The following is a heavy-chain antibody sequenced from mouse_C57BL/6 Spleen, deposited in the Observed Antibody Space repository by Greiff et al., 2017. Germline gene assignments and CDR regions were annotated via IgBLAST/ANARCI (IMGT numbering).Heavy chain of an antibody. CDR1: GFTFSSYA. Sequence: EVQLVESGGGLVKPGGSLKLSCAASGFTFSSYAMSWVRQTPEKRLEWVATISDGGSYTYYPDNVKGRFTISRDNAKNNLYLQMSHLKSEDTAMYYCARDGDYYGSRRDSAMDYWGQGTSVTVSS. CDR2: ISDGGSYT. J-gene: IGHJ4*01. V-gene: IGHV5-4*01. CDR3: ARDGDYYGSRRDSAMDY. D-gene: IGHD1-1*01.